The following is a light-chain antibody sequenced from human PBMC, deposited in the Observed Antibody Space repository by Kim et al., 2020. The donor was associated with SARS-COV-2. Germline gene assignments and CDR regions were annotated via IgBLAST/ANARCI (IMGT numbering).Light chain of an antibody. J-gene: IGLJ1*01. CDR3: QAWDSSTGV. Sequence: SYELTQPPSVSVSPGQTASITCSGDKLGDKYACWYQQKPGQSHVLVIYQDSKRPSGIPERFSGSNSGNTATLTISGTQAMDEAYYYCQAWDSSTGVFGTGTKVTVL. V-gene: IGLV3-1*01. CDR2: QDS. CDR1: KLGDKY.